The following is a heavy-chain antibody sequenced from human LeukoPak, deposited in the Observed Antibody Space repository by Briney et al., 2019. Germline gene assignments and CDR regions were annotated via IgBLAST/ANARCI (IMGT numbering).Heavy chain of an antibody. CDR2: ISGSGGST. V-gene: IGHV3-23*01. Sequence: GGSLRLSCAASRFTFSSYAMSWVRQAPGKGLEWVSAISGSGGSTYYADSVKGRFTISRDNSKNTLYLQMNSLRAEDTAVYYCAKDVRGYCSGGSCYPFDYWGQGTLVTVSS. CDR3: AKDVRGYCSGGSCYPFDY. D-gene: IGHD2-15*01. CDR1: RFTFSSYA. J-gene: IGHJ4*02.